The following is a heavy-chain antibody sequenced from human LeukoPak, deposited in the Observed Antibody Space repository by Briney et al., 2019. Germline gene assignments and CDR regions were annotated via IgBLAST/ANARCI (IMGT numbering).Heavy chain of an antibody. CDR2: IYYSGST. CDR1: GDSISSYY. CDR3: ARTYYDFWSGQIYYYMDV. V-gene: IGHV4-59*03. J-gene: IGHJ6*03. D-gene: IGHD3-3*01. Sequence: PSETLSLTCTVSGDSISSYYWSWIGQPPGKGLEWIGYIYYSGSTKYNPSLKSRVTISLDTSKNQFSLKLSSVTAADTAVYYCARTYYDFWSGQIYYYMDVWGKGTTVTVSS.